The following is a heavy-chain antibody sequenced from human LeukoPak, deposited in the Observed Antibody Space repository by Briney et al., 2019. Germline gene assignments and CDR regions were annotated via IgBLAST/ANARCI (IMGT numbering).Heavy chain of an antibody. Sequence: GSLRLSCAASGFTFSNYWMHWVRQAPGKGLEWIGEINHSGSTNYNPSLKSRVTISVDASKNQFSLKLSSVTAADTAVYYCARATRVLRFLEWLPPNRHEREYGTDVWGQGTTVTVSS. J-gene: IGHJ6*02. V-gene: IGHV4-34*01. CDR2: INHSGST. CDR3: ARATRVLRFLEWLPPNRHEREYGTDV. CDR1: GFTFSNYW. D-gene: IGHD3-3*01.